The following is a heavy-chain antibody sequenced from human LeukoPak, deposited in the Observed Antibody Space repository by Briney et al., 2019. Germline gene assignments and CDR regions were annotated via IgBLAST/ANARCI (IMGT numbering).Heavy chain of an antibody. D-gene: IGHD6-13*01. CDR1: GYTFTSYG. CDR3: ARDRVAAAGSYYFDY. CDR2: ISAYNGNT. J-gene: IGHJ4*02. V-gene: IGHV1-18*01. Sequence: GASVKVSCKASGYTFTSYGISWVRQAPGQGLEWMGWISAYNGNTNYAQKLQGRVTMTTDTSTSTAYMELRSLRSDDTAVYYCARDRVAAAGSYYFDYWGQGTLVTVSS.